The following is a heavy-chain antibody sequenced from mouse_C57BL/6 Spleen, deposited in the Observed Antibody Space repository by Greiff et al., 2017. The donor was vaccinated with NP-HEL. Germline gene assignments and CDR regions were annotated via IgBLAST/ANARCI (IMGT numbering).Heavy chain of an antibody. CDR3: ERGGTYGSSPYFDY. V-gene: IGHV1-19*01. D-gene: IGHD1-1*01. Sequence: VQLQQSGPVLVKPGASVKMSCKASGYTFTDYYMNWVKQSHGKSLEWIGVINPYNGGTSYNQKFKGKATLTVDKSSSTAYMELNRLTSEDSAVYDGERGGTYGSSPYFDYWGQGTTLTVSS. J-gene: IGHJ2*01. CDR2: INPYNGGT. CDR1: GYTFTDYY.